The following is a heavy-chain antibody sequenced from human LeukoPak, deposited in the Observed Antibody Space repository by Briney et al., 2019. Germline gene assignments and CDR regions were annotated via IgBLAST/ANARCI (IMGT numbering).Heavy chain of an antibody. V-gene: IGHV3-21*01. Sequence: GGSLRLSCAASGFTFSTYSMTWVRQAPGKGLEWVSSISSSSYIYYADSLKGRFTISRDNAKNSLYLQMNSLRAEDTAVCYCARGPDYYDGIGYYSVYWGQGTLVTVSS. CDR3: ARGPDYYDGIGYYSVY. CDR2: ISSSSYI. J-gene: IGHJ4*02. CDR1: GFTFSTYS. D-gene: IGHD3-22*01.